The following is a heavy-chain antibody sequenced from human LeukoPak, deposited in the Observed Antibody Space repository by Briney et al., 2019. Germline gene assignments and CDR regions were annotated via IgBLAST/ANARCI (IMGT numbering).Heavy chain of an antibody. CDR1: GFTFSSYA. J-gene: IGHJ4*02. V-gene: IGHV3-23*01. CDR3: ARAQLGYSSGWYDY. D-gene: IGHD6-19*01. CDR2: ISGSGGST. Sequence: GGSLRLSRAASGFTFSSYAMSWVRQAPGKGLEWVSAISGSGGSTYYADSVKGRFTISRDNSKNTLYLQMNSLRAEDTAVYYCARAQLGYSSGWYDYWGQGTLVTVSS.